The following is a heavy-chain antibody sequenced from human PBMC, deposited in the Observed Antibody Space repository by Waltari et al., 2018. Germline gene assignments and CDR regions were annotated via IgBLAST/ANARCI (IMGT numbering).Heavy chain of an antibody. J-gene: IGHJ3*02. CDR3: AIGYSSGWYYAFDI. V-gene: IGHV4-59*01. D-gene: IGHD6-19*01. CDR1: GGSISSYY. Sequence: QVQLQESGPGLVKPSETLSLTCTVSGGSISSYYWSWIRQPPGKGLEWIGYIYYSGSTNYNTSLKSRVTISVDTSKNQFSLKLSSVTAADTAVYYCAIGYSSGWYYAFDIWGQGTMVTVSS. CDR2: IYYSGST.